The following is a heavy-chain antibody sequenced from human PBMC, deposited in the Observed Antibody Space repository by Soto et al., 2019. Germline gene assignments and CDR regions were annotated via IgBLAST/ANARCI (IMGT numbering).Heavy chain of an antibody. J-gene: IGHJ6*04. V-gene: IGHV1-8*01. CDR2: MNPNSGNT. CDR1: GYTFTSYD. CDR3: VRGSVLLWFGELRV. Sequence: ASVKVSCKASGYTFTSYDINWVRQATGQGLEWMGWMNPNSGNTGYAQKFQGRVTMTRNTSISTAYMELSSLRSEDTAVYYCVRGSVLLWFGELRVWGKGTTVTVSS. D-gene: IGHD3-10*01.